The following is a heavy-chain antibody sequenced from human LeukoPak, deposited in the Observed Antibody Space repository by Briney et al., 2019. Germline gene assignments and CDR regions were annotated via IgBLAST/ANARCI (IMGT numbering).Heavy chain of an antibody. CDR1: GFTFSSYW. V-gene: IGHV3-74*01. CDR2: INSDGSST. CDR3: AELGITMIGGV. D-gene: IGHD3-10*02. J-gene: IGHJ6*04. Sequence: GGSLRLSCAASGFTFSSYWMLWVRQAPGKGLVWASRINSDGSSTSYADSVKGRFTISRDNAKNSLYLQMNSLRAEDTAVYYCAELGITMIGGVWGKGTTVTISS.